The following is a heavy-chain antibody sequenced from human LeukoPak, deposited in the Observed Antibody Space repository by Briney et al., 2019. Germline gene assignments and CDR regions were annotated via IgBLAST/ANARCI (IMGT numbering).Heavy chain of an antibody. D-gene: IGHD3-16*02. CDR1: GGTFSSYA. Sequence: SVKVSCKASGGTFSSYAISWVRQAPGQGLEWMGGIIPIFGTANYAQKFQGRVTSTADESTSTAYMELSSLRSEDTAVYYCARVSITFGGVILKGFDYWGQGTLVTVSS. J-gene: IGHJ4*02. CDR2: IIPIFGTA. CDR3: ARVSITFGGVILKGFDY. V-gene: IGHV1-69*13.